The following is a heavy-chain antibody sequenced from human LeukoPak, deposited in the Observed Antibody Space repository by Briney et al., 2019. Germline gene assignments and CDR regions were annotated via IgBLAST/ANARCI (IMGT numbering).Heavy chain of an antibody. Sequence: SVEVSCKASGYSFVRYHIHWVRQAPGQGLEWMGGIIPIFGTANYAQKFQGRVTITADESTSTAYMELSSLRSEDTAVYYCARNYYDSSGYPAPIDCWGQGTLVTVSS. CDR1: GYSFVRYH. D-gene: IGHD3-22*01. CDR2: IIPIFGTA. V-gene: IGHV1-69*13. J-gene: IGHJ4*02. CDR3: ARNYYDSSGYPAPIDC.